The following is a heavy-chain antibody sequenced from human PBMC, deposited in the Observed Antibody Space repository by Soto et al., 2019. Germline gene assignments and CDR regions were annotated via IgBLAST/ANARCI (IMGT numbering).Heavy chain of an antibody. D-gene: IGHD3-10*01. CDR2: IWYDGSNK. J-gene: IGHJ4*02. CDR3: ARDAPSYGSGSGVSFDY. CDR1: GFTFSSYG. V-gene: IGHV3-33*01. Sequence: GGSLRLSCAASGFTFSSYGMHWVRQAPGKGLEWVAVIWYDGSNKYYADSVKGRFTISRDNSKNTLYLQMNSLRAEDTAAYYCARDAPSYGSGSGVSFDYWGQGTLVTVSS.